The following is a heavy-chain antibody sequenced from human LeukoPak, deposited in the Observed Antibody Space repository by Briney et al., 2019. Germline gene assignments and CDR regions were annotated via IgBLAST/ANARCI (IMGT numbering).Heavy chain of an antibody. D-gene: IGHD3-22*01. CDR3: ATLGEYYDSSGYYYN. CDR1: GGSFSGYY. V-gene: IGHV4-34*01. Sequence: SETLSLTCAVSGGSFSGYYWNWIRQPPGKGLEWIGEINHSGSTYYNPSLKSRVTISVDSSKNQFSLKLTSVTAADTAVYYCATLGEYYDSSGYYYNWGQGILVTVSS. CDR2: INHSGST. J-gene: IGHJ4*02.